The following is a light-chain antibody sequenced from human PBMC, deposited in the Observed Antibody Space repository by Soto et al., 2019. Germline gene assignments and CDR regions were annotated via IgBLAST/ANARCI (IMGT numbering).Light chain of an antibody. CDR2: DVS. V-gene: IGLV2-23*02. J-gene: IGLJ1*01. CDR1: SNDVGKYNH. CDR3: SSYGGGTTFYV. Sequence: QSVLTQPASVSGAPGQSLTISFTGTSNDVGKYNHVSWYQHHAGKAPKLILYDVSQWPSGASRRFSGSKSGNTASLTIYRLQPEDEADYYCSSYGGGTTFYVFGTGTKVTVL.